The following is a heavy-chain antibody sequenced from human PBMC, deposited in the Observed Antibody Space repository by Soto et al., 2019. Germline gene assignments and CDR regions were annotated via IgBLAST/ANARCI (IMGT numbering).Heavy chain of an antibody. CDR1: GYSFTSYW. CDR2: IDPSDSYT. CDR3: ARPAAVAGNPNGIDY. D-gene: IGHD6-19*01. Sequence: GESLKISCKGSGYSFTSYWISWVHQMPGKGLEWMGRIDPSDSYTNYSPSFQGHVTISADKSISTAYLQWSSLKASDTAMYYCARPAAVAGNPNGIDYWGQGTLVTVSS. J-gene: IGHJ4*02. V-gene: IGHV5-10-1*01.